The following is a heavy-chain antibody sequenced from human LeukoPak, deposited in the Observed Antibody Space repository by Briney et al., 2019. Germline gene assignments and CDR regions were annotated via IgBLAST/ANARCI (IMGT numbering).Heavy chain of an antibody. V-gene: IGHV3-64*01. Sequence: GGSLRLSCAASGFTFSSYPMQWVRQAPGKGLEYVSAINYNGGYTYYANSVKGRFTISRDNSKSTLYLQMGSLRAEDMAVYYCARFREEKTPYKGMDVWGQGTTVTVSS. CDR2: INYNGGYT. D-gene: IGHD1-1*01. J-gene: IGHJ6*02. CDR3: ARFREEKTPYKGMDV. CDR1: GFTFSSYP.